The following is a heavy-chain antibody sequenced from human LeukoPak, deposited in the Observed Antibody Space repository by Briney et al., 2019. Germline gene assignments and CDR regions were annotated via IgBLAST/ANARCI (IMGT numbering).Heavy chain of an antibody. D-gene: IGHD3-3*01. CDR3: ARVNYDFWSGYYVY. J-gene: IGHJ4*02. V-gene: IGHV1-18*01. CDR1: GYTFTSYD. Sequence: ASVKVSCKASGYTFTSYDISWVRHAPGQGLEWMGWISAYNGYTNYPQKLQGRVTMTTDTSTSTAYMELRSLRSDDTAVYYCARVNYDFWSGYYVYWGQGTLVTVSS. CDR2: ISAYNGYT.